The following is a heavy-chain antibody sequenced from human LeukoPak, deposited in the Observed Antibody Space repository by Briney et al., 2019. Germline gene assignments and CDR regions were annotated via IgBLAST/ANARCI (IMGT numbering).Heavy chain of an antibody. D-gene: IGHD2-8*02. Sequence: SETLSLTCAVYGGSFSGYYWSWIRQPPGKGLEWIGEINHSGSTNYNPSLKSRVTISVDTSKNQFSLKLSSVTAADTAVYYCAQSGDYYYGMDVWGQGTTVTVSS. J-gene: IGHJ6*02. V-gene: IGHV4-34*01. CDR2: INHSGST. CDR1: GGSFSGYY. CDR3: AQSGDYYYGMDV.